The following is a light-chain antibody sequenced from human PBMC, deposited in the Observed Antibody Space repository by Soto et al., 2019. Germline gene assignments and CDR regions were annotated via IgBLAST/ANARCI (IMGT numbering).Light chain of an antibody. J-gene: IGKJ1*01. Sequence: AIQMTQSPSSLSASVGDRVTITCRASQGVGDDLGWYQQRPGKAPKVLIYAASTLQSGVPSRFSGSGSGTFFPLTISRLQPDDSATYYCLQDHDYPHTFGQGTKVEIK. CDR3: LQDHDYPHT. CDR2: AAS. V-gene: IGKV1-6*01. CDR1: QGVGDD.